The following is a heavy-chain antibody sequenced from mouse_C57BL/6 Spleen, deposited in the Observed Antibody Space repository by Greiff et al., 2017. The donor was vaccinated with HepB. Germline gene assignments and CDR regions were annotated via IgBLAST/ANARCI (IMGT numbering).Heavy chain of an antibody. V-gene: IGHV3-6*01. CDR1: GYSITSGYY. CDR3: AGYGYHWYFDV. D-gene: IGHD2-2*01. Sequence: VQLKESGPGLVKPSQSLSLTCSVTGYSITSGYYWNWIRQFPGNKLEWMGYISYDGSNNYNPSLKNRISITRDTSKNQFFLKLNSVTTEDTATYYCAGYGYHWYFDVWGTGTTVTVSS. J-gene: IGHJ1*03. CDR2: ISYDGSN.